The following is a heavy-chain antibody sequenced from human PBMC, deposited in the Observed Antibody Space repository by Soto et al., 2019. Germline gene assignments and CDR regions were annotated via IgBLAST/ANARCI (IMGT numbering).Heavy chain of an antibody. CDR3: ARGYYDFWSGYSWFDP. V-gene: IGHV4-38-2*01. Sequence: PSETLSLTCAVSGYSISSGYYWGWIRQPPGKGLEWIGSIYHSGSTYYNPSLKSRVTISVDTSKNQFSLKLSSVTAADTAVYYCARGYYDFWSGYSWFDPWGQGTLVTVYS. J-gene: IGHJ5*02. D-gene: IGHD3-3*01. CDR1: GYSISSGYY. CDR2: IYHSGST.